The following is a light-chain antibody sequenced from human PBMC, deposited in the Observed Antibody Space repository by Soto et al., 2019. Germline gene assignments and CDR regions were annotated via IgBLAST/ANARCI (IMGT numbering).Light chain of an antibody. CDR1: QSISNW. J-gene: IGKJ1*01. Sequence: QMSHSPSTLSASLGDRVTITCRASQSISNWLAWYQQKPGKAPKLLIYKASSLQSGVPSRFSGSGSGTDFTLTISSLQPDDFAMYYCQQYNPYSRTFGQGTKVDIK. CDR3: QQYNPYSRT. V-gene: IGKV1-5*03. CDR2: KAS.